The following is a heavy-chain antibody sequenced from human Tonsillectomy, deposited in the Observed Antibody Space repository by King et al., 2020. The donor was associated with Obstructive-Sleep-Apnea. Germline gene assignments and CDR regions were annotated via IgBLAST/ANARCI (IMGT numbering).Heavy chain of an antibody. CDR1: GFTFSSYA. D-gene: IGHD2-2*01. J-gene: IGHJ6*02. V-gene: IGHV3-23*04. CDR3: AKGRSSTSCYGMDV. CDR2: ISGSGGTT. Sequence: VQLVESGGGLVLPGGSLRLSCAASGFTFSSYAMSWVRQAPWKGLEWVSGISGSGGTTYYADSVKGRFTISRDNSKNTLYLQMNSLRAEATAVYYCAKGRSSTSCYGMDVWGQGTTVTVSS.